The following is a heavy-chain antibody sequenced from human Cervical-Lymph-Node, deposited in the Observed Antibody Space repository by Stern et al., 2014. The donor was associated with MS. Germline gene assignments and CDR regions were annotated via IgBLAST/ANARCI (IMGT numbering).Heavy chain of an antibody. V-gene: IGHV4-4*07. D-gene: IGHD6-13*01. Sequence: QVQLQESSPRQVKPSETLSLTCSVSRGSISTYYWSWIRQPAGKGLEWIGRVSTTGNTGYTPSLKNRVTMSVDPSKNQFSLQLNSVTAADTAMYFCARDGSWSPLDYWGQGILVTVSS. J-gene: IGHJ4*02. CDR1: RGSISTYY. CDR3: ARDGSWSPLDY. CDR2: VSTTGNT.